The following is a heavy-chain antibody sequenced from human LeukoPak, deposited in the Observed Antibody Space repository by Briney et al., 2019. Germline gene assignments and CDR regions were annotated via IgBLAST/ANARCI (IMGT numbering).Heavy chain of an antibody. J-gene: IGHJ4*02. CDR1: GFTFSTYA. CDR3: AGDRATSYFDY. V-gene: IGHV3-23*01. Sequence: GGSLRLSCAASGFTFSTYAMSWVRQAPGRGLEWVSGICGSGGCTYYADSVKGRFTISRDNSKNTLYLQMNSLRAEDTAVYYCAGDRATSYFDYWGQGALVTISS. CDR2: ICGSGGCT. D-gene: IGHD1-26*01.